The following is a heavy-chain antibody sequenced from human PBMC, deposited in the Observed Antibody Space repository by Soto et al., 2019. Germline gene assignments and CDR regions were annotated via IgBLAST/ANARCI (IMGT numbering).Heavy chain of an antibody. CDR1: GGSISSGGYY. CDR2: IYYGGST. V-gene: IGHV4-31*03. CDR3: ARGGYYYATSRQTAYDY. J-gene: IGHJ4*01. D-gene: IGHD3-10*01. Sequence: PSETLSLTCTVSGGSISSGGYYWSWIRQHPGKGLEWIGYIYYGGSTYYNPSLKSRATISGDTSKNQFSLKLSSVTAADTAVYYCARGGYYYATSRQTAYDYWGQGILVSVSS.